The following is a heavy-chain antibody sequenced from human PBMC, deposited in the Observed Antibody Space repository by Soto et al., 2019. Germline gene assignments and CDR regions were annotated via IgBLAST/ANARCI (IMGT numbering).Heavy chain of an antibody. CDR1: GFTFSSHE. J-gene: IGHJ4*02. D-gene: IGHD2-2*01. Sequence: GGSLRLSCAASGFTFSSHEMNWVRQAPGKGLEWVSYISSSGSTIYYADSVKGRFTISRDNAKNSLYLQMNSLRAEDTAVYYCARDGQDIVVVPALPFDYWGQGTLVTVSS. CDR3: ARDGQDIVVVPALPFDY. V-gene: IGHV3-48*03. CDR2: ISSSGSTI.